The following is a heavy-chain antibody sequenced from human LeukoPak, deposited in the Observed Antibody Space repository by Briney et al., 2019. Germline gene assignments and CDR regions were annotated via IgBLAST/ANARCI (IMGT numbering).Heavy chain of an antibody. CDR1: GYPFTGYY. J-gene: IGHJ3*02. CDR2: INPSGGST. CDR3: ARDLGDSGTNDAFDI. Sequence: ASVKVSCKASGYPFTGYYMHWVRQAPGQGLEWMGIINPSGGSTSYAQKFQGRVTMTRDTSTSTVYMELSSLRSEDTAVYYCARDLGDSGTNDAFDIWGQGTMVTVSS. D-gene: IGHD2-2*01. V-gene: IGHV1-46*01.